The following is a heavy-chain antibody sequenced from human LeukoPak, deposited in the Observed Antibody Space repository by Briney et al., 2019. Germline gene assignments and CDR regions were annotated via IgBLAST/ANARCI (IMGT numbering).Heavy chain of an antibody. D-gene: IGHD4-23*01. CDR2: IASDGSST. CDR3: ARGRPHGNDY. Sequence: PGGSLRLSCAASGFTFRTHWMHWVRQAPGKGLVWVSRIASDGSSTTYADSVKGRFSISRDNAKNTLYLQMNSLRVEDTAVYYCARGRPHGNDYWGQGTLVTVSS. V-gene: IGHV3-74*01. J-gene: IGHJ4*02. CDR1: GFTFRTHW.